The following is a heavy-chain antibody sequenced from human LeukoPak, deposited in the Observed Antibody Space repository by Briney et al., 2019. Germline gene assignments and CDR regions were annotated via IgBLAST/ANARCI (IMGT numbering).Heavy chain of an antibody. CDR1: GFTVSSNY. D-gene: IGHD3-3*01. CDR3: ARLRFLEWSEEGDNWFDP. V-gene: IGHV3-53*01. CDR2: IYSGGST. Sequence: GGSLRLSCAASGFTVSSNYMSWVRQAPGKGLEWVSVIYSGGSTYYADSVKGRFTISRDNSKNTLYLQMNSLRAEDTAVYYCARLRFLEWSEEGDNWFDPWGQGTLVTVSS. J-gene: IGHJ5*02.